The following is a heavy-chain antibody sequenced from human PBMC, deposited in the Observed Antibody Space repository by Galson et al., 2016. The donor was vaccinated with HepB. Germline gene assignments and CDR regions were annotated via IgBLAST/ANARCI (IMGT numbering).Heavy chain of an antibody. V-gene: IGHV3-30*18. CDR3: AKAMLKYWSIPLSYNMDV. CDR1: GFAFNSYT. Sequence: SLRLSCAVSGFAFNSYTMHWVRQAPGQGLEWVAVIAYDASTKYYTDSVKGRFTISRDNSKNTLYLQMNGQRAEDTAVYYCAKAMLKYWSIPLSYNMDVWGKGTTVTVSS. J-gene: IGHJ6*03. D-gene: IGHD2-8*02. CDR2: IAYDASTK.